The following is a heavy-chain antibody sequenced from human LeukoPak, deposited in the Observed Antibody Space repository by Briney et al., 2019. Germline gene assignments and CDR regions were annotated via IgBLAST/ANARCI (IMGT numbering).Heavy chain of an antibody. CDR1: GASISSSSYY. J-gene: IGHJ5*02. D-gene: IGHD3-16*02. V-gene: IGHV4-39*07. Sequence: SETLSLTCTVSGASISSSSYYWGWIRQPPGKGLEWIGNINYSGSSYYNPSLKSRVTISVDTSKKQFSLKLSSVTAADTAVYYCARDVITFGGVIVMFDPWGQGTLVTVSS. CDR3: ARDVITFGGVIVMFDP. CDR2: INYSGSS.